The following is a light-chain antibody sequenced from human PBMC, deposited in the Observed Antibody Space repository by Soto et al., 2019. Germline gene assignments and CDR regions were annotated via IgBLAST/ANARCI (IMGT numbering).Light chain of an antibody. CDR1: SSNIGAGYD. Sequence: QSALTQPPSVSGAPGQRVTISCTGSSSNIGAGYDVHWYQQLPGTAPKLLIYGNSNRPSGVPDRFSGSKSGTSASLAITGLQAEDEADYYCQSYDSSLSVRYVFGTGTKVTV. J-gene: IGLJ1*01. CDR2: GNS. CDR3: QSYDSSLSVRYV. V-gene: IGLV1-40*01.